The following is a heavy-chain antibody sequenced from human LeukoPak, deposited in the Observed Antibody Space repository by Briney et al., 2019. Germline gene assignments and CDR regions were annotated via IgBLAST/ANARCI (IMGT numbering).Heavy chain of an antibody. CDR3: AKDPHAYSSGWYLWVD. CDR1: GFTFSSYG. V-gene: IGHV3-33*06. J-gene: IGHJ4*02. Sequence: GRSLRLSCAASGFTFSSYGMHWVRQAPGKGLEWVAVIWYDGSNKYYADSVKGRFTISRDNSKNTLYLQMNSLRAEDTAVYYCAKDPHAYSSGWYLWVDWGQGTLVTVSS. CDR2: IWYDGSNK. D-gene: IGHD6-19*01.